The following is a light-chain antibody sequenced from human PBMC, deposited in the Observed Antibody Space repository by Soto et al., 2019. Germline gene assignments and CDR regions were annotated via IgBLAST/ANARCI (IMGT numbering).Light chain of an antibody. Sequence: QSVLTQPASVSGSPGQSITFSCTGTSSDIGRYNYVSWYQHHPGKAPKLLISEFTNRPSGISDRFSGSKSGNTASLTISGLRAEDEADYYCNSYAGFNRYLLGTGTKVTVL. CDR2: EFT. V-gene: IGLV2-14*01. J-gene: IGLJ1*01. CDR3: NSYAGFNRYL. CDR1: SSDIGRYNY.